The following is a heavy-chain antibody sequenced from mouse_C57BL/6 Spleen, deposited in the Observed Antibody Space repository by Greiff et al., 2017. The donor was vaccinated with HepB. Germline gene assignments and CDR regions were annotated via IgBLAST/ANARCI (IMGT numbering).Heavy chain of an antibody. CDR1: GYTFTSYW. CDR2: IDPKSGGT. J-gene: IGHJ4*01. V-gene: IGHV1-72*01. Sequence: VQLQQPGAELVKPGASVKLSCKASGYTFTSYWMHWVKQRPGRGLEWIGRIDPKSGGTKYNEKFKSKATLTVDKPSSTAYMKLSSLTSEDSAVYYCARWFLDYGYDGYYAMDYWGQGTSVTVSS. CDR3: ARWFLDYGYDGYYAMDY. D-gene: IGHD2-2*01.